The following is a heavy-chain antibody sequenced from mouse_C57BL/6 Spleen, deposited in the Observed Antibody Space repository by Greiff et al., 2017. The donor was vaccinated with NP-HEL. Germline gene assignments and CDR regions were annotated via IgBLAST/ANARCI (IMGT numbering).Heavy chain of an antibody. CDR2: INPSSGYT. Sequence: VQVVESGAELAKPGASVKLSCKASGYTFTSYWMHWVKQRPGQGLEWIGYINPSSGYTKYNQKFKDKATLTADKSSSTAYMQLSSLTYEDSAVYYCARKGLDWDGYFDVWGTGTTVTVSS. CDR3: ARKGLDWDGYFDV. V-gene: IGHV1-7*01. D-gene: IGHD4-1*01. CDR1: GYTFTSYW. J-gene: IGHJ1*03.